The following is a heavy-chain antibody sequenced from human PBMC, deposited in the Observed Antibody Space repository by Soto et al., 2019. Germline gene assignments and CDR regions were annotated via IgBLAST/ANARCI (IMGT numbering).Heavy chain of an antibody. J-gene: IGHJ4*02. CDR2: IYYSGST. CDR1: GGSISSYY. D-gene: IGHD3-22*01. Sequence: SETLSLTCTVSGGSISSYYWSWIRQPPGKGLEWIGDIYYSGSTNYNPSLKSRVTISVDTTKNQFSLKLTSVTAAGTAVYYCARRTKIYDRSGFYRGRFDNWGQ. V-gene: IGHV4-59*08. CDR3: ARRTKIYDRSGFYRGRFDN.